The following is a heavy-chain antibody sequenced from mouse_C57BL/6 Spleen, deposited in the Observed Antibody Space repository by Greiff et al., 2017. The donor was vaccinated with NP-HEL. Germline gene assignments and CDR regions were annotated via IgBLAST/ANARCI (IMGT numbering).Heavy chain of an antibody. J-gene: IGHJ3*01. V-gene: IGHV1-53*01. Sequence: VKLQESGTELVKPGASVKLSCKASGYTFTSYWMHWVKQRPGQGLEWIGNINPSNGGTNYNEKFKSKATLTVDKSSSTAYMQLSSLTSEDSAVYYCARGYYGSSSLFAYWGQGTLVTVSA. CDR1: GYTFTSYW. CDR3: ARGYYGSSSLFAY. D-gene: IGHD1-1*01. CDR2: INPSNGGT.